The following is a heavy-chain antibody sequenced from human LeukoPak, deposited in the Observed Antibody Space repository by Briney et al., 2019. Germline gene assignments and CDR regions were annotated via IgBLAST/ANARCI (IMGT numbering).Heavy chain of an antibody. V-gene: IGHV1-24*01. CDR2: FDPEDGET. D-gene: IGHD4-17*01. J-gene: IGHJ3*02. CDR3: ATPLGGDYIPFDI. Sequence: ASVKVSCKVSGYTLTELSMHWVRQAPGKGLEWMGGFDPEDGETIYAQKFQGRVTMTEDTSTDTAYMELSSLRSEDTAVYYCATPLGGDYIPFDIWGQGTMDTVSS. CDR1: GYTLTELS.